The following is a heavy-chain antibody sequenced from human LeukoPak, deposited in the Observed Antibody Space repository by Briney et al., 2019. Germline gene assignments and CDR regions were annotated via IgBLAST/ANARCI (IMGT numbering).Heavy chain of an antibody. D-gene: IGHD3-3*01. CDR2: INHSGST. J-gene: IGHJ6*03. CDR3: ARGSFMIFGVVKHYYMDV. Sequence: SETLSLTCAVYGGSFSGYYWSWIRQPPGKGLEWIGEINHSGSTNYNPSLKSRVTISVDTSKNQFSLELSSVTAADTAVYYCARGSFMIFGVVKHYYMDVWGKGTTVTVSS. CDR1: GGSFSGYY. V-gene: IGHV4-34*01.